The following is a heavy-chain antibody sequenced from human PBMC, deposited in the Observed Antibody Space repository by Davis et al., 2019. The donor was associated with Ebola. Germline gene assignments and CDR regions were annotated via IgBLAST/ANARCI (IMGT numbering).Heavy chain of an antibody. CDR1: GGSISSGGYY. J-gene: IGHJ6*02. CDR2: IYYSGST. Sequence: SETLSLTCTVSGGSISSGGYYWSWIRQHPGKGLEWIGYIYYSGSTYYNPSLKSRVTISVDTSKNQFPLKLSSVTAADTAVYYCARDLRYYYYGMDVWGQGTTVTVS. V-gene: IGHV4-31*03. D-gene: IGHD3-10*01. CDR3: ARDLRYYYYGMDV.